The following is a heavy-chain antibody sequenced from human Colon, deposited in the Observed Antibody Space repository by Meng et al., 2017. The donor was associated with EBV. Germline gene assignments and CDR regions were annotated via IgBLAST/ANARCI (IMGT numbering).Heavy chain of an antibody. CDR2: IYHSGRT. J-gene: IGHJ5*02. CDR3: AKVQSSGRFSWFDP. V-gene: IGHV4-4*02. D-gene: IGHD3-10*01. Sequence: VQPQESRPGLVRPSEAPSLTRAVAGGSSISYNWWCWVRLAPGKGLEWIGEIYHSGRTNSHPSLRSRLTLSVDKSKNQISLKLTSVTAADTALYYCAKVQSSGRFSWFDPWGQGTLVTVSS. CDR1: GGSSISYNW.